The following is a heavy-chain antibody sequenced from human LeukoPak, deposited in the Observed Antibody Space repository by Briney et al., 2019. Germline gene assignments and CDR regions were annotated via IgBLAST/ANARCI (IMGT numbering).Heavy chain of an antibody. Sequence: GRSLRLSCAASGFTFSSYGMHWVRQAPGKGLEWVSTISGSGGSTYYADSVKGRFTISRDNSKDTLYLQMNGLRAEDTAVYFCAKQSAGSAAWYSLHYDFWGQGTLVTVSS. CDR1: GFTFSSYG. J-gene: IGHJ4*02. D-gene: IGHD6-13*01. V-gene: IGHV3-23*01. CDR2: ISGSGGST. CDR3: AKQSAGSAAWYSLHYDF.